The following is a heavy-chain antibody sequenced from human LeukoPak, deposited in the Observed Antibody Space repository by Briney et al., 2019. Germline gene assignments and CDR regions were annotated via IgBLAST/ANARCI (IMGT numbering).Heavy chain of an antibody. J-gene: IGHJ4*02. CDR1: GFTFSSYA. V-gene: IGHV3-23*01. CDR3: AKDSGTSYGDLAY. D-gene: IGHD3-16*01. CDR2: VSGSGGST. Sequence: PGGSLRLSCAASGFTFSSYAMSWVRQAPGKGLEWVSTVSGSGGSTYYADFVKGRFTISRDNSKSALYLQMNSLRAEDMAVYYCAKDSGTSYGDLAYWGQGTLVTVSS.